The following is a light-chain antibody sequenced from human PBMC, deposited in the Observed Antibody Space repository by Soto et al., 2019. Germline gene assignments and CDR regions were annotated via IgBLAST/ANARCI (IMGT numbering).Light chain of an antibody. V-gene: IGKV3-15*01. J-gene: IGKJ1*01. CDR3: QHYNSYSEA. Sequence: EIVMTQSPATLSVSPGERATLSCRASQSVITNLAWYQQKSGQAPRLLIFGASTRATGIPARFSGSGSGTEFTLTISSLQPDDFATYYCQHYNSYSEAFGQGTKVDIK. CDR1: QSVITN. CDR2: GAS.